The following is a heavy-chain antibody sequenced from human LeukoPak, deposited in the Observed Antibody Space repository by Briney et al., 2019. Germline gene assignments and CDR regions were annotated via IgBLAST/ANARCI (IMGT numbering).Heavy chain of an antibody. CDR2: INQSGST. V-gene: IGHV4-39*07. D-gene: IGHD3-10*02. CDR1: GGSISSSSYY. Sequence: KPSETLSLTCTVSGGSISSSSYYWSWIRQPPGKGLEWIGEINQSGSTNYNPSLKSRVTISMDTSKNQFSLKLSSVTAADTAVYYCARAHYVTASPAGGLWGQGTLVTVSS. J-gene: IGHJ4*02. CDR3: ARAHYVTASPAGGL.